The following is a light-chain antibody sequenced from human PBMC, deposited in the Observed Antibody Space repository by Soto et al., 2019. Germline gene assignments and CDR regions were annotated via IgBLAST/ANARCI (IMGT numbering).Light chain of an antibody. J-gene: IGKJ1*01. Sequence: EIHIAQSTSTLTASVGDSVTITFRASQSISSCLARDQQKPGKAPKLLIYDASSLESGVPSRFRGRGSGTEFTHTISSLQPDDFATYYCQQYNRYSGAFGQGTKVDI. V-gene: IGKV1-5*01. CDR3: QQYNRYSGA. CDR1: QSISSC. CDR2: DAS.